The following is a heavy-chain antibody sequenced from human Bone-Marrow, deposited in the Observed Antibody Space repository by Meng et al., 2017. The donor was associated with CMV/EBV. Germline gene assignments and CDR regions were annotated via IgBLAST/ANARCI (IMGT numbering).Heavy chain of an antibody. D-gene: IGHD2-2*01. CDR1: GDSVSSNSAT. J-gene: IGHJ6*01. CDR3: ARVRCSTTSCYYEYYYGMDV. Sequence: SQTLSLTCAISGDSVSSNSATWSWIRQSPSRGLEWLGRTYYRSKWYIDYAVSVKSRIDINPDTSKNQFSLQLNAVTPEDTAVYYCARVRCSTTSCYYEYYYGMDVWGQGTTVTGSS. CDR2: TYYRSKWYI. V-gene: IGHV6-1*01.